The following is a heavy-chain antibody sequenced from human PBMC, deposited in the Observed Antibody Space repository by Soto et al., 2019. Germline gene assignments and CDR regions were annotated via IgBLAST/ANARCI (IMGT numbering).Heavy chain of an antibody. CDR3: ASAVTTRYYYYGMDV. CDR1: GFTVSRNY. CDR2: IYSGGST. V-gene: IGHV3-53*02. J-gene: IGHJ6*02. Sequence: EVQLVETGGGLIQPGGSLRLSCAASGFTVSRNYMSWVRQAPGKGLEWVSVIYSGGSTYYADSVKGRFTISRDNSKNTLYLQMNSLRAEDTAVYYCASAVTTRYYYYGMDVWGQGTTVTVSS. D-gene: IGHD4-17*01.